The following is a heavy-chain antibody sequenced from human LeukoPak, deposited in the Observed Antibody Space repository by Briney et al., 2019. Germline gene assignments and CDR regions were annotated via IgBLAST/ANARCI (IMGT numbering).Heavy chain of an antibody. CDR1: GGSISSSSYY. CDR3: ARHWGSTSSGVDY. D-gene: IGHD2-2*01. CDR2: IYYSGST. V-gene: IGHV4-39*01. Sequence: SETLSLTCSVSGGSISSSSYYWGWIPQPPGKGLEWIGSIYYSGSTYYNPSLKSRVTISVDTSKKHFSLKLSSLTAADTAVYYCARHWGSTSSGVDYWGQGTLVTVSS. J-gene: IGHJ4*02.